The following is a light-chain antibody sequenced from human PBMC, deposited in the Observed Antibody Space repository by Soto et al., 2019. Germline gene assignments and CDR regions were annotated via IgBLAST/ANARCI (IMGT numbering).Light chain of an antibody. CDR2: DAS. CDR1: QSISSW. Sequence: ILLTHSPSSLSASVLDRVTITFRASQSISSWLAWYQQKPGKAPKLLIYDASSLESGVPSRFSGSGSGTEFTLTISSLQPDDSATYYCQQYDTYGTCGQGTKGDIK. J-gene: IGKJ1*01. CDR3: QQYDTYGT. V-gene: IGKV1-5*01.